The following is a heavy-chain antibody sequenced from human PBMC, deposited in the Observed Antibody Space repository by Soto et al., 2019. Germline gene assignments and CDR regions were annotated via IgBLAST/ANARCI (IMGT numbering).Heavy chain of an antibody. D-gene: IGHD1-7*01. CDR3: ARGIWELPY. J-gene: IGHJ4*02. CDR1: GGSVSGYY. V-gene: IGHV4-59*02. CDR2: VLYSGSS. Sequence: QVQLQESGPGLVKPSETLSLSCTVSGGSVSGYYWSWIRQPPGKGLEWIGFVLYSGSSNYNPSLKSRVTISVDTSKNQFSLKLSSVTAADTAVYYCARGIWELPYWGQGTLVTVSS.